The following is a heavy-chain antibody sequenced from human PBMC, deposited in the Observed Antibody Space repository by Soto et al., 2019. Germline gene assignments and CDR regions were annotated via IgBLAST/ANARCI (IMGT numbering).Heavy chain of an antibody. D-gene: IGHD5-18*01. CDR3: AREDSRRNYYYYMDV. V-gene: IGHV1-3*01. CDR1: GYTFTSYA. CDR2: INAGNGNT. J-gene: IGHJ6*03. Sequence: QVPLVQSGAEVKKPGASVKVSCKASGYTFTSYAMHWVRQAPGQRLEWMGWINAGNGNTKYSQKFQGRVTITRDTSASTAYMELSSLRSEDTAVYYCAREDSRRNYYYYMDVWGKGTTVTVSS.